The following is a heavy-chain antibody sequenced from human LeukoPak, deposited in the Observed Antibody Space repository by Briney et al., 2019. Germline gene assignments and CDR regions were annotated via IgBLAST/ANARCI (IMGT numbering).Heavy chain of an antibody. CDR3: ARGRPWFGS. Sequence: SETLSLTCAVYGGSFSGYYWSWIRQPPGKGLEWIGEINHSGSTNYNPSLKSRVTISVDKSKNQFSLKLSSVTAADTAVYYCARGRPWFGSWGQGTLVTVSS. CDR2: INHSGST. V-gene: IGHV4-34*01. CDR1: GGSFSGYY. D-gene: IGHD3-10*01. J-gene: IGHJ4*02.